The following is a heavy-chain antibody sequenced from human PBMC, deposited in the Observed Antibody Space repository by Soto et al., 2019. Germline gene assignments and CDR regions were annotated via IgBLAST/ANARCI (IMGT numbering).Heavy chain of an antibody. CDR1: GYTFTRYG. J-gene: IGHJ4*02. Sequence: ASVQVSCKASGYTFTRYGINWVRQAPGQGLEWMGWISAYNGNTNFAQKLQGRVTMTTDTSTSTAYMALRSLRSDDPAVYYCARDHSLGGYSYGKFDCWGQGTLVTVSS. V-gene: IGHV1-18*01. CDR2: ISAYNGNT. CDR3: ARDHSLGGYSYGKFDC. D-gene: IGHD5-18*01.